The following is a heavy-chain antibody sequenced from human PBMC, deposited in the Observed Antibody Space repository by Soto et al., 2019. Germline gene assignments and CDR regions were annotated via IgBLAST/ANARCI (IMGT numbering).Heavy chain of an antibody. CDR1: DDSINSDKYY. CDR3: AILEGLATISYYFDF. CDR2: IYYRSNA. Sequence: SETLSLTCSVSDDSINSDKYYWGWIRQPPGKGQEWIGSIYYRSNAYYNPSLQTRVTISLDKSRSQFSLKLNSVTAADLAVYLFAILEGLATISYYFDFWGPGALVTVSS. D-gene: IGHD3-9*01. J-gene: IGHJ4*02. V-gene: IGHV4-39*01.